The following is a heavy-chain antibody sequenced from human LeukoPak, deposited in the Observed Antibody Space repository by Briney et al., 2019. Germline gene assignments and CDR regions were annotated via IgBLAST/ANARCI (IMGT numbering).Heavy chain of an antibody. J-gene: IGHJ6*03. CDR1: GGTFSSYA. Sequence: SVKVSCKASGGTFSSYAISWVRQAPGQGLEWMGGIIPIFGTANYAQKFQGRVTITADESTSTAYMEPSSLRSEDTAVYYCARSQDIVVVPAAGQRGYYMDVWGKGTTVTVSS. V-gene: IGHV1-69*13. D-gene: IGHD2-2*01. CDR2: IIPIFGTA. CDR3: ARSQDIVVVPAAGQRGYYMDV.